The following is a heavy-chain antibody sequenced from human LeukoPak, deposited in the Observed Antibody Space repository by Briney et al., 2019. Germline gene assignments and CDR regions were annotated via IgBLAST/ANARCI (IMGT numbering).Heavy chain of an antibody. CDR2: IWYDGSNK. CDR3: ARDIAARYFDY. Sequence: PGRSLRLSCVASGFTFSNHGMHWVRQAPGKGLEWVAVIWYDGSNKYYADSVKGRFTISRDNSKNTLYLQMNSLRAEDTAVYHCARDIAARYFDYWGQGTLVTVSS. V-gene: IGHV3-33*01. D-gene: IGHD6-6*01. CDR1: GFTFSNHG. J-gene: IGHJ4*02.